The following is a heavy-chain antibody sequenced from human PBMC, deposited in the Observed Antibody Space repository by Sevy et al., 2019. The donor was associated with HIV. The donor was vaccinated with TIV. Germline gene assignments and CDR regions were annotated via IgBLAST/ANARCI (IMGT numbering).Heavy chain of an antibody. D-gene: IGHD3-10*01. Sequence: SETLSLTCAVSGGSIPGHYWSWIRQTPQKGLEWIGYHYQSDSTKYNPSLKSRATISVHTSKNQFFLGLSSVTAADTAVYYCARVDNSGTYVLYWGQGIRVTVSS. CDR3: ARVDNSGTYVLY. CDR2: HYQSDST. J-gene: IGHJ4*02. V-gene: IGHV4-59*11. CDR1: GGSIPGHY.